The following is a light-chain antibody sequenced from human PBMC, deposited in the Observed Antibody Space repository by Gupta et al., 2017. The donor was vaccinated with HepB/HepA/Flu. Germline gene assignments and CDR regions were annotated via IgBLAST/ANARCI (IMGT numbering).Light chain of an antibody. J-gene: IGKJ1*01. Sequence: ETVMTYSPAPLSVSPGERATLSCRASQSVTSNLAWYQQKPGQAPRLLIYAASTRATGTPARFSGSGSGTEFTLTISSLQSEDFAVYYCQQYNDWHPTFGQGTKVEIK. CDR2: AAS. CDR1: QSVTSN. CDR3: QQYNDWHPT. V-gene: IGKV3-15*01.